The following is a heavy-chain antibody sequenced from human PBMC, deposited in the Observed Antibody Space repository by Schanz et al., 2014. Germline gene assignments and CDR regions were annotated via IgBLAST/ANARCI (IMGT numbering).Heavy chain of an antibody. CDR3: ALLDGYNYIPLDS. Sequence: VHLQESGPGLMEPSETLSLTCSVSGGSISTYYWSWIRQPPGKGSEWIGYIYYSGSTNYNPSLKSGVTIQISTSKNHFSLGLRFVTAADTAVYYCALLDGYNYIPLDSWGRGTLVTVSS. V-gene: IGHV4-59*08. D-gene: IGHD5-12*01. CDR2: IYYSGST. J-gene: IGHJ4*02. CDR1: GGSISTYY.